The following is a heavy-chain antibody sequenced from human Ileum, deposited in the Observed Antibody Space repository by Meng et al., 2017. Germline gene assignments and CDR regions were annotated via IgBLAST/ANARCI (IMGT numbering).Heavy chain of an antibody. J-gene: IGHJ4*02. D-gene: IGHD6-19*01. CDR1: GFTYTDYA. CDR2: VSYDGGTK. V-gene: IGHV3-30*01. Sequence: GAGVHPGWSIRLSWSASGFTYTDYALHGVRQAPGRGLEWVAIVSYDGGTKYYADSVKGRFTISRDNSKNTLYLEMNSLRAEDTAVYYCAREGSGSAWSSFDYWGQGTLVTVSS. CDR3: AREGSGSAWSSFDY.